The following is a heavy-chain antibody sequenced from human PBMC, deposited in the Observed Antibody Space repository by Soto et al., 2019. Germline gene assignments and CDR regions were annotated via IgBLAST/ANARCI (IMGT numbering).Heavy chain of an antibody. D-gene: IGHD5-18*01. V-gene: IGHV3-33*01. CDR2: IWYDGSNK. CDR3: ASNTGGYSYGYDYYYYGMDV. J-gene: IGHJ6*02. Sequence: GGSLRLSCAASGFTFSSYGMHWVRQAPGKGLEWVAVIWYDGSNKYYADSVKGRFTISRDNSKNTLYLQMNSLRAEDTAVYYCASNTGGYSYGYDYYYYGMDVWGQGTTVTVSS. CDR1: GFTFSSYG.